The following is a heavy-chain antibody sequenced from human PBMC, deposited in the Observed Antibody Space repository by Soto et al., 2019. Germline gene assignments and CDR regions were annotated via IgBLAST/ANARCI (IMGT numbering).Heavy chain of an antibody. CDR1: GFTFSSYG. J-gene: IGHJ6*02. CDR2: IWYDGSNK. CDR3: ARGRGSSSFGYYYGMDV. D-gene: IGHD6-6*01. Sequence: XVSPRLSCAASGFTFSSYGMHWVRQAPGKGLEWVAVIWYDGSNKYYADSVKGRFTISRDNSKNTLYLQMNSLRAEDTAVYYCARGRGSSSFGYYYGMDVWGQGTTVTVSS. V-gene: IGHV3-33*01.